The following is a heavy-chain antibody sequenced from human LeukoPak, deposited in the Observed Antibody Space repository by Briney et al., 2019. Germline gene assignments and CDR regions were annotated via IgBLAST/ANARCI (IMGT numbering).Heavy chain of an antibody. CDR1: GDSISTYY. V-gene: IGHV4-34*01. J-gene: IGHJ4*02. D-gene: IGHD3-22*01. CDR2: INHSGST. Sequence: PSETLSLTCTVSGDSISTYYWSWIRQPPGKGLEWIGEINHSGSTNYNPSLKSRVTISVDTSKNQFSLKLSSVTAADTAVYYCARGYTSGYPDYWGQGTLVTVSS. CDR3: ARGYTSGYPDY.